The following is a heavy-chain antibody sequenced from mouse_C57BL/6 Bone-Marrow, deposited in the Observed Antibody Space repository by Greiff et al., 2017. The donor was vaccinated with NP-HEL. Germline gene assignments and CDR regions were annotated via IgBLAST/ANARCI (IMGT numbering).Heavy chain of an antibody. V-gene: IGHV5-17*01. CDR2: ISSGSSTI. CDR1: GFTFSDYG. J-gene: IGHJ4*01. CDR3: ARGAYYSNYVLYYYARDY. D-gene: IGHD2-5*01. Sequence: EVKLMESGGGLVKPGGSLKLSCAASGFTFSDYGMHWVRQAPEKGLEWVAYISSGSSTIYYADTVKGRFTISRDNAKNTLFLQMTSLRSEDTAMYYCARGAYYSNYVLYYYARDYWGQGTSVTVSS.